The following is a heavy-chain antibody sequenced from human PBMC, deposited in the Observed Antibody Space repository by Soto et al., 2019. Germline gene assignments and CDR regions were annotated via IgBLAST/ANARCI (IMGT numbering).Heavy chain of an antibody. CDR1: GGSISSYY. CDR3: AGATIDLEPYYGMDV. CDR2: IYYSGST. Sequence: SETMSLTCTVAGGSISSYYWSWIRQHTGKGLEWIGYIYYSGSTNYNPSLKSRVTISVDTSKNQFSLKLSSVTAADTAVYYCAGATIDLEPYYGMDVWGQGTTVTVSS. V-gene: IGHV4-59*01. D-gene: IGHD5-12*01. J-gene: IGHJ6*02.